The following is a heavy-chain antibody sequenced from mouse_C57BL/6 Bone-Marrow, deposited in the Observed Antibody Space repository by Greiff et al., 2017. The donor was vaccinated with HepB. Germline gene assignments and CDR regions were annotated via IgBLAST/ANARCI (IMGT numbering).Heavy chain of an antibody. CDR2: ISSGGSYT. V-gene: IGHV5-6*01. D-gene: IGHD1-1*01. J-gene: IGHJ2*01. CDR1: GFTFSSYG. Sequence: EVNVVESGGDLVKPGGSLKLSCAASGFTFSSYGMSWVRQTPDKRLEWVATISSGGSYTYYPDSVKGRFTISRDNAKNTLYLQMSSLKSEATVMYYCARHGFYYYGSSFFYYFDYWGQGTTLTVSS. CDR3: ARHGFYYYGSSFFYYFDY.